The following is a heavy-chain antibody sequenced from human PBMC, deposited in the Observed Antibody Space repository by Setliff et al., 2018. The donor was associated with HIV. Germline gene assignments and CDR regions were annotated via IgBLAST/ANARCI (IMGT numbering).Heavy chain of an antibody. CDR2: IYYSGST. J-gene: IGHJ4*02. CDR3: IIAYSSGWLAPMGFDS. D-gene: IGHD6-19*01. CDR1: AGSIRSSTYH. V-gene: IGHV4-39*01. Sequence: SETLSLTCTVSAGSIRSSTYHWAWIRQPPGKGLEWIGTIYYSGSTYYNPSLKSRATISVDMSKNQFSLRLSSVTAADTAVYYCIIAYSSGWLAPMGFDSWGQGTLVTVSS.